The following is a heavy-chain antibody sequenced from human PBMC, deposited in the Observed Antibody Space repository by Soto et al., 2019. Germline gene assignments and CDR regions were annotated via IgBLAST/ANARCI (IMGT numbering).Heavy chain of an antibody. Sequence: SVKVSCKASGGTFSSYAISWVRQAPGQGLEWMGGIIPIFGTANYAQKFQGRVTITADESTSTAYMELSSLRSEDTAVYYCARAGYYDILTGPFDIWGQGTVVTVSS. J-gene: IGHJ3*02. D-gene: IGHD3-9*01. CDR2: IIPIFGTA. V-gene: IGHV1-69*13. CDR3: ARAGYYDILTGPFDI. CDR1: GGTFSSYA.